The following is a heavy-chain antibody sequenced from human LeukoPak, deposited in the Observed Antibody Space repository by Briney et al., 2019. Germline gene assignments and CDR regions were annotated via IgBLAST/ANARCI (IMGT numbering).Heavy chain of an antibody. V-gene: IGHV1-46*02. J-gene: IGHJ4*02. CDR3: ARGRGVHDSHTYDYFDN. D-gene: IGHD3-22*01. CDR2: INPAGGST. Sequence: GASVKVSSKASGYTFNSYYIHWVRQAPGQGLEWMGIINPAGGSTTYAQKFQGSRLTLTRDTSTSTVYMELSSLRSEDTAVYYCARGRGVHDSHTYDYFDNWGQGSLVTVSS. CDR1: GYTFNSYY.